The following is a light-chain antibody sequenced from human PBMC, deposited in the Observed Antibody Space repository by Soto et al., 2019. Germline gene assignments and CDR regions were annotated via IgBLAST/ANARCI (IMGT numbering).Light chain of an antibody. Sequence: DIQMTQSPSSLSASIGDRVTLTCRSSQSIGNYLNWYQQKPGKAPSLLIHSASTLQNGVPSRFSGSGSGTEFTFTISGLQPDDVATYYCQASCTTPLTFGQGTRLE. J-gene: IGKJ5*01. CDR2: SAS. CDR3: QASCTTPLT. CDR1: QSIGNY. V-gene: IGKV1-39*01.